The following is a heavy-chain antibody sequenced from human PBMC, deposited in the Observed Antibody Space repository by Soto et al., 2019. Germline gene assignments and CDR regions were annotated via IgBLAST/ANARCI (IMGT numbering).Heavy chain of an antibody. D-gene: IGHD2-2*01. Sequence: ASVKVSCKASGYTFTSYGISWVRQAPGQGLEWMGWISAYNGNTNYAQKLQGRVTMTTDTSTSTAYMELRSLRSDDTAVNYCAREGGEIVVVPAAMPSWFDPWGQGTLVTVSS. J-gene: IGHJ5*02. CDR2: ISAYNGNT. CDR3: AREGGEIVVVPAAMPSWFDP. CDR1: GYTFTSYG. V-gene: IGHV1-18*01.